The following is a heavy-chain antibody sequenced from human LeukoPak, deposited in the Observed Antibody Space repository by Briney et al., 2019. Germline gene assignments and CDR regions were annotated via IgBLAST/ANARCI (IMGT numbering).Heavy chain of an antibody. Sequence: SETLSLTCTVSGYSISNGYYWGWIRQPPGKGLEWVGSTYHRGSTNYNPSLKSRVTISVGTSKNQFSLKLSSVTAADTAVYYCARLELGINDYWGQGTLVTVSS. CDR2: TYHRGST. CDR3: ARLELGINDY. J-gene: IGHJ4*02. D-gene: IGHD7-27*01. V-gene: IGHV4-38-2*02. CDR1: GYSISNGYY.